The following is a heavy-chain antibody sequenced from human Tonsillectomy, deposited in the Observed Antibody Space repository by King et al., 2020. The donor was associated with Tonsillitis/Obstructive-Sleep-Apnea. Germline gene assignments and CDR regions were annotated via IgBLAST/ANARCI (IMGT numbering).Heavy chain of an antibody. CDR1: GGSVSGNY. Sequence: VQLQQWGAGLVRPSETLSLTCAVYGGSVSGNYWSWIRQPPGKGLEWIGEINESGSSSYNPSLKSRVTISIDTSKNQFSLNLNSVTAADTAVYYCARSSPAAYDAFDIWGPGTMVIVSS. J-gene: IGHJ3*02. CDR2: INESGSS. D-gene: IGHD2-2*01. CDR3: ARSSPAAYDAFDI. V-gene: IGHV4-34*01.